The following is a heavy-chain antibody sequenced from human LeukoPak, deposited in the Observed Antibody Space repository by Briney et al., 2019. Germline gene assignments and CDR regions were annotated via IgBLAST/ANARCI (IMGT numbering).Heavy chain of an antibody. V-gene: IGHV3-48*03. J-gene: IGHJ4*02. CDR3: AREDGYNWNYGY. CDR1: GFTFSSYE. CDR2: ISSSGSTI. D-gene: IGHD1-20*01. Sequence: GGSLRLPCAASGFTFSSYEMNWVRQAPGKGLEWVSYISSSGSTIYYADFVKGRFTISRDNAKNSLYLQMNSLRAEDTAVYYCAREDGYNWNYGYWGQGTLVTVSS.